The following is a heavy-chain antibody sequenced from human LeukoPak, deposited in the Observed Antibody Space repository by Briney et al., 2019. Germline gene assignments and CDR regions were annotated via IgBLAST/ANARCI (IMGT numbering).Heavy chain of an antibody. D-gene: IGHD6-19*01. V-gene: IGHV3-7*01. CDR2: IKQDGSEK. J-gene: IGHJ5*02. CDR1: GFTFSSYW. Sequence: GGSLRLSCAASGFTFSSYWMSWVRQAPGKGLEWVANIKQDGSEKYYVDSVKGRFTISRDNAKNSLYLQMNSLRAEDTAVYYCARDARIAVTKVYDPWGQGTLVTVSS. CDR3: ARDARIAVTKVYDP.